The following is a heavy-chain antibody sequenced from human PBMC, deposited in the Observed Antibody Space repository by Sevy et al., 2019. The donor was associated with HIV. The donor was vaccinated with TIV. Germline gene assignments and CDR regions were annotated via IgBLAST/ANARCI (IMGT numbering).Heavy chain of an antibody. J-gene: IGHJ4*02. Sequence: GGSLRLSCAASGFTFGSYTLHWVRQAPGKGLEWVALISQTYDGSKKYYTDSVQGRFTISRDNSKNTLYLQMDSRRPEDTAVYYCATDNSGYFFFDYWGQGILVTVSS. D-gene: IGHD3-22*01. CDR1: GFTFGSYT. CDR2: ISQTYDGSKK. V-gene: IGHV3-30-3*01. CDR3: ATDNSGYFFFDY.